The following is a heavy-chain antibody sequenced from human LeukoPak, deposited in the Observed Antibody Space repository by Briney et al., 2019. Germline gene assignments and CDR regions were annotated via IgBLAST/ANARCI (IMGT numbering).Heavy chain of an antibody. V-gene: IGHV4-39*07. CDR3: AGVTGSYYFYYYMDV. J-gene: IGHJ6*03. Sequence: SETLSLTCTVSGGSISSSTYYWGWIRQPPGKGLEWIGSMYYSSGNTYYNPSLKSRVTISVDTSKNQFSLKLSSVTAADTAVYYCAGVTGSYYFYYYMDVWGKGTTVTVSS. CDR1: GGSISSSTYY. CDR2: MYYSSGNT. D-gene: IGHD3-10*01.